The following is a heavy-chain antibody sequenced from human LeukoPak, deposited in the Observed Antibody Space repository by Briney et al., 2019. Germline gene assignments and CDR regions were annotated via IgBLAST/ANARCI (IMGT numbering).Heavy chain of an antibody. D-gene: IGHD6-13*01. Sequence: ASVKVSCKCSGYTFTSYDINLVRQATAQGLEWMGWINPNSGNTGYAQKYQGRVNMTRNTSISTAYMELSSLRSEDTAVYYCARSAGTYYYYYYYMDVWGKGTTVTVSS. CDR2: INPNSGNT. V-gene: IGHV1-8*01. CDR1: GYTFTSYD. J-gene: IGHJ6*03. CDR3: ARSAGTYYYYYYYMDV.